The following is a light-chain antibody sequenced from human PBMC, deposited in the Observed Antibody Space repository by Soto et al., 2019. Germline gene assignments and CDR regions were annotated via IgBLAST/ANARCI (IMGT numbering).Light chain of an antibody. CDR3: SSYTSSSTYV. Sequence: QSVLTQPASVSGSDGQSITISCTGTSSDVGSYNYVSWYQQHPGKAPKLMIYDVSNRPSGVSNRFSGSKSGNTASLTISGLQGDDEADYYCSSYTSSSTYVFGTGTKLTV. CDR1: SSDVGSYNY. J-gene: IGLJ1*01. V-gene: IGLV2-14*03. CDR2: DVS.